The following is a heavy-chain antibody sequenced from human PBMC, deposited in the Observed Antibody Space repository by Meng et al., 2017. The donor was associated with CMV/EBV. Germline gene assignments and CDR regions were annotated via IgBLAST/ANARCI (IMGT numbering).Heavy chain of an antibody. CDR2: INPNSGGT. D-gene: IGHD4-23*01. CDR3: ARSTHYGGNSAGFDY. V-gene: IGHV1-2*02. Sequence: ASVKVSYKASGYTFTGYYMHWVRQAPGQGLEWMGWINPNSGGTNYAQKFQGRVTMTRDTSISTAYMELSRLRSDDTAVYYCARSTHYGGNSAGFDYWGQGTLVTVSS. J-gene: IGHJ4*02. CDR1: GYTFTGYY.